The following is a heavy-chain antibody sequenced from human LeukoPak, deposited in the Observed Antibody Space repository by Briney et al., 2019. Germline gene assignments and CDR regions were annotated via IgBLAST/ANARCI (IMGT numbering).Heavy chain of an antibody. V-gene: IGHV1-18*01. Sequence: GASVKVSCKASGYTFTSYGISWVRQAPGQGLEWMGWISAYNGNTNYAQKLQGRVTMTTDTSTSTAYMELRCLRSDDTAVYYCARDLKVATMSLVGYWGQGTLVTVSS. CDR3: ARDLKVATMSLVGY. CDR1: GYTFTSYG. CDR2: ISAYNGNT. D-gene: IGHD5-12*01. J-gene: IGHJ4*02.